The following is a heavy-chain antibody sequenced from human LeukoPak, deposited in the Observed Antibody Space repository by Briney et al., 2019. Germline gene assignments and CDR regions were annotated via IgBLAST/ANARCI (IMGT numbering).Heavy chain of an antibody. J-gene: IGHJ4*02. Sequence: PGGSLRLSCAASRFTFSSYSMNWVRQAPGKGLEWVSYISSSTTIYYADSVKGRFTISRDNAKNSLYLQMNSLRAEDTAVYYCARDRDRGAVALDYWGQGTLVTVSS. V-gene: IGHV3-48*04. CDR3: ARDRDRGAVALDY. CDR2: ISSSTTI. D-gene: IGHD6-19*01. CDR1: RFTFSSYS.